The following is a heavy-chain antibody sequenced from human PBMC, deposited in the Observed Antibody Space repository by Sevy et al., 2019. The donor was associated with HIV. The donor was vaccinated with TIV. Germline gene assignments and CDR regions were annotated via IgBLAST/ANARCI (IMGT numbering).Heavy chain of an antibody. V-gene: IGHV4-59*01. CDR1: GGSMSSYY. CDR2: IYYSGST. Sequence: SETLSLTCIVSGGSMSSYYWSWIRQSPGKGLGWIGYIYYSGSTNYNPSLKSRVTISVDTSKNQFSLKLSSVTAADTAVYYCARGGGYLDAFDFWGQWTMVTVS. CDR3: ARGGGYLDAFDF. D-gene: IGHD5-18*01. J-gene: IGHJ3*01.